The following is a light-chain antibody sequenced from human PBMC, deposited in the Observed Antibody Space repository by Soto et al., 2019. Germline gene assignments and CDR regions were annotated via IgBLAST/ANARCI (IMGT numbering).Light chain of an antibody. CDR1: ARLLHKNGYNY. Sequence: IVMTQSPLSLSVTPGEAASISCMSSARLLHKNGYNYVDWYMQKPGQSPQLLIYLGSNRASGVPARFSGSGSDTYFTLEISRVEADDVGVYYCMQPLDNFRTFGQGPKVEIK. CDR3: MQPLDNFRT. CDR2: LGS. V-gene: IGKV2-28*01. J-gene: IGKJ1*01.